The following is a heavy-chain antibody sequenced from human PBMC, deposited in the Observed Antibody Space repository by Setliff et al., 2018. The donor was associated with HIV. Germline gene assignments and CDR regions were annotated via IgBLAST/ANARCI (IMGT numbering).Heavy chain of an antibody. CDR2: IYHSGST. J-gene: IGHJ4*02. CDR3: ARRSGWSEDY. D-gene: IGHD6-19*01. V-gene: IGHV4-4*02. Sequence: SETLSLTCAVSGGSISSSNWWSWVRQPPGKGLEWIGEIYHSGSTNYNPSLKSRLVISVDTSQNQFSLKLSSVTAADTAVYYCARRSGWSEDYWGQGTLVTVSS. CDR1: GGSISSSNW.